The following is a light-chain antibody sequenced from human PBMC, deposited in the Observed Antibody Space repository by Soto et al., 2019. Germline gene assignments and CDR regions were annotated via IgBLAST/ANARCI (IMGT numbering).Light chain of an antibody. CDR1: SSDVGAYNY. CDR3: SSYAGSNKSV. V-gene: IGLV2-8*01. CDR2: EVS. J-gene: IGLJ1*01. Sequence: QSVLTQPPSASGSLGQSVTISCTGTSSDVGAYNYVSWYQQHPGKAPKLMIYEVSKRPSGVPDRFSGSKSGNTASLTVSGIQAEDEDDYYCSSYAGSNKSVFGTGTKLTVL.